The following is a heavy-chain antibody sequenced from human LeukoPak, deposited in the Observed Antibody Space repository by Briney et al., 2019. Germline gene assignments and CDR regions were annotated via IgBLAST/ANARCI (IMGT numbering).Heavy chain of an antibody. Sequence: SLRLSCAASGFTFDDYAMHWVRQAPGKGLEWVSGISWNSGSIGYADSVKGRFTISRDNAKNSLYLQMNSLRAEDTALYYCAKENTSAFDYWGQGTLVTVSS. CDR3: AKENTSAFDY. J-gene: IGHJ4*02. CDR1: GFTFDDYA. V-gene: IGHV3-9*01. CDR2: ISWNSGSI.